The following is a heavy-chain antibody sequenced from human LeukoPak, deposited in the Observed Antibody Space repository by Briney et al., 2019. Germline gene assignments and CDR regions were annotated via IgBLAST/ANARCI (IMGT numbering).Heavy chain of an antibody. CDR1: GFTFSSYW. Sequence: GGSLRLSCAASGFTFSSYWMHWVRQVPGKGLMWVSRVNSDGSSATYADSVKGRFTISRDNAKNTLYLRMNNLRADDTAVYYCAKDGGPNQLRSRIYYYYGMDVWGQGTTVTVSS. V-gene: IGHV3-74*01. D-gene: IGHD2-2*01. J-gene: IGHJ6*02. CDR3: AKDGGPNQLRSRIYYYYGMDV. CDR2: VNSDGSSA.